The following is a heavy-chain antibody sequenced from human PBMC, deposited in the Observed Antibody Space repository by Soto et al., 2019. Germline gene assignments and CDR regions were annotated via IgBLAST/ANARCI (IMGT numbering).Heavy chain of an antibody. D-gene: IGHD3-22*01. J-gene: IGHJ4*02. Sequence: QVQLVESGGGLVKPGGSLRLSCAASGFTFRDYYMSWIRQAPGKGLEWVSYISSSSSYTNYADSVKGRFTMSRDNAKNSLYLHMNSLRAEDTAVYYCARDYYDVSGYPYFDSWGRGTLVTVSS. CDR1: GFTFRDYY. CDR2: ISSSSSYT. V-gene: IGHV3-11*06. CDR3: ARDYYDVSGYPYFDS.